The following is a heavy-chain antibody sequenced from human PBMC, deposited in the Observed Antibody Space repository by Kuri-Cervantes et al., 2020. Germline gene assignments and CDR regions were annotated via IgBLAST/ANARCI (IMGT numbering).Heavy chain of an antibody. D-gene: IGHD5-12*01. V-gene: IGHV1-18*01. Sequence: SVNVSCKGSRYTFTNYGSSWVRQAPGQGREWMGWISAYNGNTNYAQKLQGRVTMTTDTSTNTAYMELSRLRSDDTAVNYCARDRVVATRRPAPGADYWGQGTLVTVSS. CDR1: RYTFTNYG. CDR2: ISAYNGNT. J-gene: IGHJ4*02. CDR3: ARDRVVATRRPAPGADY.